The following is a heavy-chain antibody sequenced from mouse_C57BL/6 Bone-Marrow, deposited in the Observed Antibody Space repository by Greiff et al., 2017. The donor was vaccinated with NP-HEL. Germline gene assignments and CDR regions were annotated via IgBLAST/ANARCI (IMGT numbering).Heavy chain of an antibody. Sequence: DVMLVESGGGLVQPGESLKLSCESNEYEFPSHDMSWVRKTPEKRLELVAAINSDGGSTYYPATMERRFIISRDNTKKTLYLQMSSLRSEDTALYYCARLDDGYFWFAYWGQGTLVTVSA. CDR2: INSDGGST. D-gene: IGHD2-3*01. CDR3: ARLDDGYFWFAY. V-gene: IGHV5-2*01. J-gene: IGHJ3*01. CDR1: EYEFPSHD.